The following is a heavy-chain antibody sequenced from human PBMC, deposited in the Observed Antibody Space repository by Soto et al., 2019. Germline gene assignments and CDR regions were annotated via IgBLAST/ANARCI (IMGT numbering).Heavy chain of an antibody. CDR2: IYHSGST. CDR1: GGSISSSNW. CDR3: ASEIKYNWFDP. D-gene: IGHD3-16*01. Sequence: PETLSLTCTVSGGSISSSNWWSWVRQPPGKGLEWIGEIYHSGSTNYNPSLKSRVTISVDKSKNQFSLKLSSVTAADTAVYYCASEIKYNWFDPWGQGTLVTVSS. J-gene: IGHJ5*02. V-gene: IGHV4-4*03.